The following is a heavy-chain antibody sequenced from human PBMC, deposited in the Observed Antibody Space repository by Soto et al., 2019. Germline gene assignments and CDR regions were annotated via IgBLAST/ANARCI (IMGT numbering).Heavy chain of an antibody. V-gene: IGHV1-18*01. CDR1: GYTFPSST. D-gene: IGHD4-17*01. CDR3: ASATYGDSDY. CDR2: INAYNGDT. Sequence: QVELVQSGAEVKKPGASVKVSCKASGYTFPSSTISWLRQAPGQGLEWMGWINAYNGDTKYAHRLQGRVTMTTDTSTTTAYLELASLKSDDTAIYYCASATYGDSDYWGQGTLVTVSS. J-gene: IGHJ4*02.